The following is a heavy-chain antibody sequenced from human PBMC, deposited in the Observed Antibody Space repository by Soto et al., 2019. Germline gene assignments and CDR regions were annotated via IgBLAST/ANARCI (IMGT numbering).Heavy chain of an antibody. Sequence: ETLSLTCSVSNGSLNFYYWGWIRQPPGKELEWIGNIYYRGTTNYNPSLQGRVTMSIDTSKNQFSLMLTSVTAADTAVYFCTRVATAVPSWGRGVLVTVSS. V-gene: IGHV4-59*12. CDR2: IYYRGTT. J-gene: IGHJ5*02. CDR1: NGSLNFYY. D-gene: IGHD5-18*01. CDR3: TRVATAVPS.